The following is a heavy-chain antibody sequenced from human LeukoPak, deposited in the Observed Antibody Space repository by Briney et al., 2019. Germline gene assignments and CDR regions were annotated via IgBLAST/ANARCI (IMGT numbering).Heavy chain of an antibody. CDR1: GFTFRSSG. CDR2: IWYDGNEI. Sequence: GGSLRLSCAASGFTFRSSGMHWVRQTPGKGLEWVAFIWYDGNEIYYADSVKGRFTISRDKSRNTLYLQMNSLRAEDTAVYYCAKDVWGSYRYFDYWGQGTLVTVSS. D-gene: IGHD3-16*02. V-gene: IGHV3-30*02. J-gene: IGHJ4*02. CDR3: AKDVWGSYRYFDY.